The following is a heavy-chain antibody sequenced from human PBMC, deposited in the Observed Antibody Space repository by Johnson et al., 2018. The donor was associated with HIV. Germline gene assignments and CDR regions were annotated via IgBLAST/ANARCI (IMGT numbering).Heavy chain of an antibody. J-gene: IGHJ3*02. CDR2: ISYDGSNK. CDR3: ARDKSGGGTDSGYDHFSAPDAFDI. D-gene: IGHD5-12*01. CDR1: GFTFSSYA. Sequence: QVQLVESGGGVVQPGRSLRLSCAASGFTFSSYAMHWVRQAPGKGLEWVAVISYDGSNKYYADSVKGRFTISRDNSKNTLYLQMNSLRAEDKAGYYCARDKSGGGTDSGYDHFSAPDAFDIWGQGTMVTVSS. V-gene: IGHV3-30-3*01.